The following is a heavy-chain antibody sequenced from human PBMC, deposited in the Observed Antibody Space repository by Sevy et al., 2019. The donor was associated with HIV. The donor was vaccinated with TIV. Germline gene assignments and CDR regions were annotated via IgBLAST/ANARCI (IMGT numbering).Heavy chain of an antibody. D-gene: IGHD3-22*01. CDR1: GFAFSGSA. CDR2: IRSKANSYAT. CDR3: TVDSSGYYWPFDS. V-gene: IGHV3-73*01. Sequence: GGSLRLSCAASGFAFSGSAMHWVRQASGNGLEWVGRIRSKANSYATAYSASVKGRFTISRDDSKNTAYLQMNSLKTEDTAVYYCTVDSSGYYWPFDSWGLGSLVTVSS. J-gene: IGHJ4*02.